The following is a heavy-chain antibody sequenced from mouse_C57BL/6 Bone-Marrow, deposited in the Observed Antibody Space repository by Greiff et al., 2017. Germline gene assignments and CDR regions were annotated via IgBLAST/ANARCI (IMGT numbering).Heavy chain of an antibody. V-gene: IGHV1-81*01. J-gene: IGHJ2*01. CDR3: ARRGYYCGEDY. CDR2: ISPRSGNT. CDR1: GYTFTSYG. Sequence: QVQLKESGAELARPGASVKLSCKASGYTFTSYGISWVKQSNGQGLAWIGEISPRSGNTYYNEQFKGKDTLTADQSSSTVYMKLRSLTSKDSAVYFCARRGYYCGEDYWGQGTTLTVAS. D-gene: IGHD1-1*01.